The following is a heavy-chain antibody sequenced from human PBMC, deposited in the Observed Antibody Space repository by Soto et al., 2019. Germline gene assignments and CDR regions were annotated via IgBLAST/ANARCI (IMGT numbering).Heavy chain of an antibody. J-gene: IGHJ4*02. CDR2: VGGSGGTT. D-gene: IGHD2-21*02. Sequence: EVQLLESGGGLVQPGGSLRLSCAASGFTFSSSAMSWVRQAPGMGLEWVSGVGGSGGTTYSADSVKGRFIISRDNSKNTLYLQMNSLSAEDTAVYYCAKNCGGDCYTNFDFWGQGTLVNVSS. CDR3: AKNCGGDCYTNFDF. V-gene: IGHV3-23*01. CDR1: GFTFSSSA.